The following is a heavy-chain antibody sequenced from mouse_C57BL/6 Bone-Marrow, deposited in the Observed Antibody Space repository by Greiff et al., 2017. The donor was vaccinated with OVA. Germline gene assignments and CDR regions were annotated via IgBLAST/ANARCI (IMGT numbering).Heavy chain of an antibody. V-gene: IGHV7-1*01. Sequence: DVKLVESGGGLVQSGRSLRLSCATSGFTFSDFYMEWVRQAPGKGLEWIAASRNKANDYTTEYSASVKGRFIVSRDTSQSILYLQMNALRAEDTAIYYGARDAPPCYAMDDWGKGTSVTVSS. CDR3: ARDAPPCYAMDD. CDR2: SRNKANDYTT. CDR1: GFTFSDFY. J-gene: IGHJ4*01.